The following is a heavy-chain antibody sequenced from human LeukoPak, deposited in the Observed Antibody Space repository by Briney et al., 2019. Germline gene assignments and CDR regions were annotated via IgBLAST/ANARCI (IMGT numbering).Heavy chain of an antibody. V-gene: IGHV3-7*01. CDR2: IQQDGSEK. D-gene: IGHD6-6*01. CDR3: ASGVGKLVHYFDY. CDR1: GFTLSSYW. J-gene: IGHJ4*02. Sequence: GGSLRLSCAASGFTLSSYWMSWVRQAPGKGLEWVANIQQDGSEKYSVDSVKGRFTISRYNAKNSLYLQMNSLRVEDTAVYYCASGVGKLVHYFDYWGQGTLVTVSS.